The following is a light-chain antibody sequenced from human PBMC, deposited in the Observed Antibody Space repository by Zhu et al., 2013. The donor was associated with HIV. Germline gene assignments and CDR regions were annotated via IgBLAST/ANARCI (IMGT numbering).Light chain of an antibody. CDR2: DSS. CDR3: QEYEDSPIT. CDR1: QSVSSN. V-gene: IGKV3-15*01. J-gene: IGKJ5*01. Sequence: EIVMTQSPATLSVSPGERATLTCRASQSVSSNLAWYQQKPGQAPRLLIYDSSTRATGIPARFSGSGSGTDFTLTISRLEPEDFAIYYCQEYEDSPITFGQGTRLEMK.